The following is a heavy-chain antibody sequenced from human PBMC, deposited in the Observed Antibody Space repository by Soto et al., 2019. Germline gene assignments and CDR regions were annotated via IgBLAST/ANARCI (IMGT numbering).Heavy chain of an antibody. Sequence: SVKVSCKASGYTFTAYYMHWVRQAPGQGLEWMGGIIPVFGRPNYAQRFRGRLTITADESTNTSYMELIDLTSEDTAVYYCAREASGYDFWGQGTQVTVSS. CDR3: AREASGYDF. J-gene: IGHJ1*01. D-gene: IGHD5-12*01. CDR1: GYTFTAYY. V-gene: IGHV1-69*13. CDR2: IIPVFGRP.